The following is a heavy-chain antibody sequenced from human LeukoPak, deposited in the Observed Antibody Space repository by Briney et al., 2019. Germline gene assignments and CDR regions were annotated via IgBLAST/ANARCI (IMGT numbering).Heavy chain of an antibody. D-gene: IGHD6-13*01. Sequence: GGSLRLSCAASGFTFSSYSMNWVRQAPGKGLEWVSYISSSSSTIYYVDSVKGRFTISRDNAKNSLYLQMNSLRAEDTAVYYCARDLLAAAGPMDAFDIWGQGTMVTVSS. CDR1: GFTFSSYS. CDR3: ARDLLAAAGPMDAFDI. J-gene: IGHJ3*02. V-gene: IGHV3-48*01. CDR2: ISSSSSTI.